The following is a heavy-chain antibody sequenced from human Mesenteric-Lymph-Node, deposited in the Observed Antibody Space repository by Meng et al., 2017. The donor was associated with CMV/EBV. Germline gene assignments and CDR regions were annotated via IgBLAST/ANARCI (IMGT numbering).Heavy chain of an antibody. J-gene: IGHJ4*02. V-gene: IGHV4-39*07. CDR2: IYYSGST. CDR3: ARSRGYSGYDWLGPFDY. CDR1: GGSISSSSYY. Sequence: SETLSLTCTVSGGSISSSSYYWGWIRQPPGKGLEWIGSIYYSGSTYYNPSLKSRVTISVDTSKNQFSLKLSSVTAADTAVYYCARSRGYSGYDWLGPFDYWGQGTLVTVSS. D-gene: IGHD5-12*01.